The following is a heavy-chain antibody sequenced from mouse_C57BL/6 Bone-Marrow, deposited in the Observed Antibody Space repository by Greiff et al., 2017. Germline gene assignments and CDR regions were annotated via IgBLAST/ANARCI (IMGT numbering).Heavy chain of an antibody. D-gene: IGHD4-1*01. CDR2: IYPRSGNT. J-gene: IGHJ2*01. CDR1: GYTFTSYG. Sequence: QVQLKQSGAELARPGASVKLSCKASGYTFTSYGISWVKQRTGQGLEWIGEIYPRSGNTYYNEKFKGKATLTADKSSSTAYMELRSLTSEDSAVYFCARGDWDVRRDYFDYWGQGTTLTVSS. V-gene: IGHV1-81*01. CDR3: ARGDWDVRRDYFDY.